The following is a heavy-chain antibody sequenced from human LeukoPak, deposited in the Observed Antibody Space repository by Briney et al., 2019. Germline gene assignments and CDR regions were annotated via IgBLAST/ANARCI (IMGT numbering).Heavy chain of an antibody. V-gene: IGHV3-23*01. CDR1: GFSFTSYA. Sequence: GGSLRLSCAASGFSFTSYAMSWVRQAPGKGLEWVSAITGSGGTKYYADSVKGRFTISRASSKNTLFLQMNSLRAEDTAVYSCAKDLAPFTNAWYAFDYWGRGILVTVSS. CDR2: ITGSGGTK. D-gene: IGHD6-13*01. CDR3: AKDLAPFTNAWYAFDY. J-gene: IGHJ4*02.